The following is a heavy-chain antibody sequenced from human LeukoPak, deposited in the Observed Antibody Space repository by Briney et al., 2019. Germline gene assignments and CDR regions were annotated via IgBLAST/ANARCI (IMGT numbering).Heavy chain of an antibody. V-gene: IGHV3-53*01. D-gene: IGHD6-13*01. J-gene: IGHJ4*02. CDR1: GFTFSNYA. Sequence: GGSLRLSCAASGFTFSNYAMNWVRQAPGKGLEWVSVIYSGGSTYYADSVKGRFTISRDNSKNTLYLQMNSLRAEDTAVYYCARGGSSSWYSFDYWGQGTLVTVSS. CDR2: IYSGGST. CDR3: ARGGSSSWYSFDY.